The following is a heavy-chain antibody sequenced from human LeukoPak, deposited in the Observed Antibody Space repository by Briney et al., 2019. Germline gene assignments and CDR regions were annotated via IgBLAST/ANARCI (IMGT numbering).Heavy chain of an antibody. Sequence: GGSLRLSCALSGLTVNDNYMSWVRQAPGKGLEWVSLIFPDGQTYYADFVQGRFSISRDMSRNSLFLDMRSLRAEDTAVFFCARANPVYGDFDYWGQGTLVTVSS. CDR1: GLTVNDNY. J-gene: IGHJ4*02. CDR3: ARANPVYGDFDY. CDR2: IFPDGQT. D-gene: IGHD4-17*01. V-gene: IGHV3-53*01.